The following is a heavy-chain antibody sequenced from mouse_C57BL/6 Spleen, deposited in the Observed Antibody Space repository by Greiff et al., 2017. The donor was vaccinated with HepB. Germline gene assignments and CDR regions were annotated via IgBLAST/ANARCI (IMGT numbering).Heavy chain of an antibody. V-gene: IGHV1-82*01. CDR1: GYAFSSSW. CDR2: IYPGDGDT. Sequence: VQVVESGPELVKPGASVKISCKASGYAFSSSWMNWVKQRPGKGLEWIGRIYPGDGDTNYNGKFKGKATLTADKSSSTAYMQLSSLTSEDSAVYFCARSRGSSHYYAMDYWGQGTSVTVSS. J-gene: IGHJ4*01. CDR3: ARSRGSSHYYAMDY. D-gene: IGHD1-1*01.